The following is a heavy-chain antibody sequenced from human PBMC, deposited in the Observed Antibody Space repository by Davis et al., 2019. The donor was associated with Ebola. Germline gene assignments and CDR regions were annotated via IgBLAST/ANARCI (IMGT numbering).Heavy chain of an antibody. D-gene: IGHD6-13*01. CDR2: IGMSGDMI. CDR3: ARTADFDY. V-gene: IGHV3-11*01. Sequence: GESLKISCKASGFTFSDYYMSWVRQAPGKGLEWVSHIGMSGDMIRYADSVKGRFTISRDNAKNSLLLQMTSLRAEDTAVYFCARTADFDYWGPGTLVTVSS. CDR1: GFTFSDYY. J-gene: IGHJ4*02.